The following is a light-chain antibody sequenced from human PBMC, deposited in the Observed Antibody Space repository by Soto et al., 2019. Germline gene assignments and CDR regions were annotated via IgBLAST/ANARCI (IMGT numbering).Light chain of an antibody. Sequence: EVVLTQSPDTLSLSPGEGASLSCRASQSVHTFLAWYQQKPGQPPRLLIYGASTRAPGVPARFSGRGSGTDFTLTITSLEPEDFAVYYWHQRQYWPPITFGQGTRLEIK. CDR3: HQRQYWPPIT. V-gene: IGKV3-11*01. CDR1: QSVHTF. J-gene: IGKJ5*01. CDR2: GAS.